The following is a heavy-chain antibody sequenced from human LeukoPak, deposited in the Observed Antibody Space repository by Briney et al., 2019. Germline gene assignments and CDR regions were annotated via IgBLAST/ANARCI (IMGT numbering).Heavy chain of an antibody. V-gene: IGHV3-21*01. CDR3: ARSYSSEI. J-gene: IGHJ3*02. Sequence: PGGSLRLSCADSGFTFSSYGMNWVRQAPGKGLEWVSSISSSSSYIYYAVSVKGRFTISRDNAKNSLYLQMNSLRAEDTAVYYCARSYSSEIWGQGTMVTVSS. CDR1: GFTFSSYG. D-gene: IGHD6-25*01. CDR2: ISSSSSYI.